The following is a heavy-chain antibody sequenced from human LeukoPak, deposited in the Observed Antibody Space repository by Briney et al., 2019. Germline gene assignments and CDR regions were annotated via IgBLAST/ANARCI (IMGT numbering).Heavy chain of an antibody. V-gene: IGHV3-48*03. CDR1: GFSFSSYE. Sequence: GRSLRLSCAASGFSFSSYEMNWVRHPPRKWLEWLSHISSDGHVKTYVDSVRGRFTMSRDNAKNFLFLQMNGLRAEDTAVYYCARDTLNGPFVISLDYWGQGALVTVSS. CDR3: ARDTLNGPFVISLDY. D-gene: IGHD3-9*01. CDR2: ISSDGHVK. J-gene: IGHJ4*02.